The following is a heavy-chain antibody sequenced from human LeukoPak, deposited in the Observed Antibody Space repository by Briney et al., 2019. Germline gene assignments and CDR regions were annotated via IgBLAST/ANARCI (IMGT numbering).Heavy chain of an antibody. CDR1: GGTFSSYA. CDR2: IIPIFGTA. J-gene: IGHJ6*02. V-gene: IGHV1-69*13. Sequence: ASVKVSCKASGGTFSSYAISWVRQAPGQGLEWMGGIIPIFGTANYAQKFQGRVTITADESTSTAYMVLSSLRSEDTAVYYCRPDSIDRDYSKLHVIYYYGMDVWGQGTTVTVSS. CDR3: RPDSIDRDYSKLHVIYYYGMDV. D-gene: IGHD4-11*01.